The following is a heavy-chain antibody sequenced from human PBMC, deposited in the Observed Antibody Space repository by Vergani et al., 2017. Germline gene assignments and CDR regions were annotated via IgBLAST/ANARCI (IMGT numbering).Heavy chain of an antibody. CDR3: AKDLGTSAGGGWCDP. CDR2: ISWNTNSI. V-gene: IGHV3-9*02. D-gene: IGHD3-10*01. J-gene: IGHJ5*02. CDR1: GFTSVGSA. Sequence: EVQLEESGGGLVLPGRSLRLSCVASGFTSVGSAMHWVRPAPGKGLWWVSGISWNTNSIGYADSVKGRFTLSRDNAKNSLYLQMNSQRAEDTALYYCAKDLGTSAGGGWCDPWGQGTLVTVSS.